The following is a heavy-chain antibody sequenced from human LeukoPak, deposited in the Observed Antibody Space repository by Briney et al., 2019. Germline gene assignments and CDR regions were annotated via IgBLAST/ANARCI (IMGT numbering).Heavy chain of an antibody. Sequence: GASVKVSCKASGYIFTSFYMHWVRQAPGQGLEWMGMIYPRDGSTSYAQRFQDRVTVTRDTSTSTVHMELSGLRSEDTAVYYCARDQEGFDYWGQGTLVTVSS. J-gene: IGHJ4*02. CDR2: IYPRDGST. CDR3: ARDQEGFDY. CDR1: GYIFTSFY. V-gene: IGHV1-46*01.